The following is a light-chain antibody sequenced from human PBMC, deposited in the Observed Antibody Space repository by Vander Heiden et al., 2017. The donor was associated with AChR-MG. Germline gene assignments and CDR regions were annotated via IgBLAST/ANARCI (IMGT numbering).Light chain of an antibody. Sequence: DIQMTQSPSSLSASVGDRVTITCRASQSISSYLNWYQQKPGKAPKLLIYAASSVQSGVPSRFSGSGSGTDFTLTISSRQPEDFATYYCQQSYSTPPTFGQGTKVEIK. J-gene: IGKJ1*01. CDR3: QQSYSTPPT. V-gene: IGKV1-39*01. CDR2: AAS. CDR1: QSISSY.